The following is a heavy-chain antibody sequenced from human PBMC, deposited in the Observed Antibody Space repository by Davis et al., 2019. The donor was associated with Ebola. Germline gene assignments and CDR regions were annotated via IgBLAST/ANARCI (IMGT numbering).Heavy chain of an antibody. J-gene: IGHJ4*02. V-gene: IGHV5-10-1*01. Sequence: GESLKISCKGSGYSFTSYWISWVRQMPGKGLEWMGRIDPSDSYTNYSPSFQAHVTISADKSISTAYLQWSSLKASDTAMYYCARQTTVTTDFDYWGQGTLVTVSS. D-gene: IGHD4-17*01. CDR3: ARQTTVTTDFDY. CDR1: GYSFTSYW. CDR2: IDPSDSYT.